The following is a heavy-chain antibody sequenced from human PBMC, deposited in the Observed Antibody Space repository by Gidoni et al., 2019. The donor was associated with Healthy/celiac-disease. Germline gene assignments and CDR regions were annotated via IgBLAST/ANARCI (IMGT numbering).Heavy chain of an antibody. J-gene: IGHJ6*02. D-gene: IGHD2-15*01. CDR3: ARLSGSSGELYYYYGMDV. Sequence: QVQLQQWGAGLLKPSETLSLTCAVYGGSFSGYYWSWIRQPPGKGLEWIGEINHSGSTNYNPSLKSRVTISVDTSKNQFSLKLSSVTAADTAVYYCARLSGSSGELYYYYGMDVWGQGTTVTVSS. CDR1: GGSFSGYY. V-gene: IGHV4-34*01. CDR2: INHSGST.